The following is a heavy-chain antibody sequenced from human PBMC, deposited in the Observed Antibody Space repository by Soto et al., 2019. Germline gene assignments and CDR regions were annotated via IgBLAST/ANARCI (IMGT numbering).Heavy chain of an antibody. V-gene: IGHV4-39*01. J-gene: IGHJ6*02. CDR3: ATEVVGFRSFYYGMDV. D-gene: IGHD3-10*01. CDR2: IYYSGST. CDR1: GGSISSSSYY. Sequence: SETLSLTCTVSGGSISSSSYYWGWIRQPPGKGLEWIGSIYYSGSTYYNPSLKSRVTISVDTSKNQFSLKLSSVTAADTAVYYCATEVVGFRSFYYGMDVWGQGTTVTVSS.